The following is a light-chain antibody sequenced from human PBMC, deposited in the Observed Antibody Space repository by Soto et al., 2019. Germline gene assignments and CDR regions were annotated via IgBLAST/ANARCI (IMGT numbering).Light chain of an antibody. CDR1: SSNIGAGYD. V-gene: IGLV1-40*01. J-gene: IGLJ2*01. CDR2: GNI. Sequence: QSALTQPPSVSGAPGQRVTISCTGSSSNIGAGYDVHWYQQLPGTAPKLLIYGNINRPSGVPDRFSGSKSGTSASLAITGLQAEDEADYYCQSYDNTVRVIFGGGTQLTVL. CDR3: QSYDNTVRVI.